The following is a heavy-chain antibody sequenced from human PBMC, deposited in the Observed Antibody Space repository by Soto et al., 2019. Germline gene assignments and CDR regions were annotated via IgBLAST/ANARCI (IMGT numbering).Heavy chain of an antibody. J-gene: IGHJ4*02. V-gene: IGHV3-23*01. D-gene: IGHD3-10*01. CDR3: AKEGAPGYGSGSYDY. CDR2: TSGSGGST. CDR1: GFTFSSYA. Sequence: GGSLRLSCAASGFTFSSYAMSWVRQAPGKGLEWVSATSGSGGSTYYADSVKGRFTISRDNSKNTLYLQMNSLRAEDTAVYYCAKEGAPGYGSGSYDYWGQGTLVTVSS.